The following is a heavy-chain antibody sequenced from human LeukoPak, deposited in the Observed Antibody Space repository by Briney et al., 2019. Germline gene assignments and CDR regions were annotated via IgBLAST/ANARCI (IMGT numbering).Heavy chain of an antibody. Sequence: GGSLRLSCAASGFPSNNFWMSWVRQAPWKGLEWVANIKQDGSEKYYVDSVKGRFTISRDNAKNSLYLQMNSLRAEDTAVYYCARGLIRQPVDYWGQGTLVTVSS. CDR3: ARGLIRQPVDY. CDR2: IKQDGSEK. CDR1: GFPSNNFW. J-gene: IGHJ4*02. V-gene: IGHV3-7*01. D-gene: IGHD3-22*01.